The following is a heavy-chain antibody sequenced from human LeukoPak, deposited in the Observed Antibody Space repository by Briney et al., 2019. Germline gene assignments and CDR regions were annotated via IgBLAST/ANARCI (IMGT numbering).Heavy chain of an antibody. D-gene: IGHD1-26*01. V-gene: IGHV3-7*03. CDR3: ARDKEEGATKFDY. Sequence: PGGSLRLSCAASGFTFSSYWMTWVRQAPGKGLEWVANIKQDGSEKYYVDSVKGRFTISRDNAKSSLYLQMTSLGTEDTAVYYCARDKEEGATKFDYWGQGTLVTVSS. CDR1: GFTFSSYW. CDR2: IKQDGSEK. J-gene: IGHJ4*02.